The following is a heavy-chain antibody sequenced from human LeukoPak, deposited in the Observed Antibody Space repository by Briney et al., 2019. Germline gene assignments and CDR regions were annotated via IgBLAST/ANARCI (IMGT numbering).Heavy chain of an antibody. CDR1: GGSISSGGYC. V-gene: IGHV4-30-2*01. J-gene: IGHJ5*02. Sequence: PSQTLSLTCTVSGGSISSGGYCWSWVRQAPGKGLEWIGEIYHSGSTNYNPSLKSRVTISVDKSKNQFSLKLSSVTAADTAVYYCARDFMNCSGGSCYNWFDPWGQGTLVTVSS. CDR2: IYHSGST. D-gene: IGHD2-15*01. CDR3: ARDFMNCSGGSCYNWFDP.